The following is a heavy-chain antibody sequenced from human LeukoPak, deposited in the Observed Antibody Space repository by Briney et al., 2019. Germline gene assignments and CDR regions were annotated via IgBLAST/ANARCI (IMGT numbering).Heavy chain of an antibody. D-gene: IGHD3-22*01. J-gene: IGHJ4*02. CDR2: INHSGSP. CDR3: AREYYYDSSGALGY. CDR1: GGSFSDYY. V-gene: IGHV4-34*01. Sequence: SETLSLTCAVYGGSFSDYYWTWIRQPPGKGLEWIGEINHSGSPNNNPSLKSRVSISFDTSKNQFSLKLTSVTAADTAVYYCAREYYYDSSGALGYWGQGTLVTVSS.